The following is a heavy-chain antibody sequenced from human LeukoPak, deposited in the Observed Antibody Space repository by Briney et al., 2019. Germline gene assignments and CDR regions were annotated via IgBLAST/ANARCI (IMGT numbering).Heavy chain of an antibody. Sequence: SETLSLTCAVYGGSFSGYYWSWIRQPLGKGLEWIGEINHSGSTNYNPSLKSRVTISVDTSKNQFSLKLSSVTAADTAVYYCARGYYYDSSGYYSWGQGTLVTVSS. CDR1: GGSFSGYY. D-gene: IGHD3-22*01. J-gene: IGHJ4*02. CDR3: ARGYYYDSSGYYS. CDR2: INHSGST. V-gene: IGHV4-34*01.